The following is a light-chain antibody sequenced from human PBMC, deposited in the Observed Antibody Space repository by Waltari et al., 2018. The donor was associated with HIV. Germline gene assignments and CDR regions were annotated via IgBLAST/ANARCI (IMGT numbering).Light chain of an antibody. J-gene: IGKJ3*01. CDR1: QSVLYSSNNKNY. V-gene: IGKV4-1*01. CDR2: WAS. CDR3: QQYYDTPFT. Sequence: DIVMTQSPVSLAVSLGERATINCKSSQSVLYSSNNKNYLAWYQQKPGQPPKLLIYWASTRESGVPDRFSGSGSGTDFTLTISSLQAEDVAVYYCQQYYDTPFTFGPGTKVDIK.